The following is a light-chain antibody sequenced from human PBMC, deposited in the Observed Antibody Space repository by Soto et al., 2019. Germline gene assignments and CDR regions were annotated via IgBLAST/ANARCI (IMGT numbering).Light chain of an antibody. CDR1: SGHSSYS. CDR2: LNSDGSH. J-gene: IGLJ1*01. Sequence: QPVRTQSPSASASLGASVKLTCTLISGHSSYSIAWHQQQPEKGPRYLMKLNSDGSHSKGDGIPDRLSGSSSGAERYLTISSLQSEDEADYYCQTWGTGIRVFGTGTKLTVL. CDR3: QTWGTGIRV. V-gene: IGLV4-69*01.